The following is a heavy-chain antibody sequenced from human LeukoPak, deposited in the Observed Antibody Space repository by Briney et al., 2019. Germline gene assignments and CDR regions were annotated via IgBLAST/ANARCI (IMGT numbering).Heavy chain of an antibody. CDR1: GYSISSGYY. CDR3: AREGSDDFWSGYYSYNWFDP. D-gene: IGHD3-3*01. Sequence: SETLSLTCTVSGYSISSGYYCGWIRQPPGKGLVWIGSIYHSGSTYYNPSLKSRVTISVDTSKNQFSLKLSSVTAADTDVYYCAREGSDDFWSGYYSYNWFDPWGQGTLVTVSS. J-gene: IGHJ5*02. V-gene: IGHV4-38-2*02. CDR2: IYHSGST.